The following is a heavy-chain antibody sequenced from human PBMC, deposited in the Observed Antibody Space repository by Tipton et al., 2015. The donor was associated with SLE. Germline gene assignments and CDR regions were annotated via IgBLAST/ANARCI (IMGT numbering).Heavy chain of an antibody. CDR1: GGSFSDYF. D-gene: IGHD2-15*01. Sequence: TLSLTCAVYGGSFSDYFWSWIRQPPGKGLEWIGSIYYSGSTYYNPSLKSRVTISVDTSKNQFSLKLSSVTAADTAVYYCASTLDYYFDYWGQGTLVTVSS. CDR3: ASTLDYYFDY. CDR2: IYYSGST. V-gene: IGHV4-34*01. J-gene: IGHJ4*02.